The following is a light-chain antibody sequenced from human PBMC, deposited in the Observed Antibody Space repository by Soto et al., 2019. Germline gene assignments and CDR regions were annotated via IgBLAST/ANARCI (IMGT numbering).Light chain of an antibody. CDR2: KAS. CDR3: QQYNSSVYT. CDR1: QSISSW. V-gene: IGKV1-5*03. J-gene: IGKJ2*01. Sequence: DIQMTQSPSTLSASVGDRVTITCRASQSISSWLAWYQQKPGKAPTLLIYKASSLESGVPSRFSGSGSGTEFTLTISSLQPDDFATYYCQQYNSSVYTFGQGTKLEIK.